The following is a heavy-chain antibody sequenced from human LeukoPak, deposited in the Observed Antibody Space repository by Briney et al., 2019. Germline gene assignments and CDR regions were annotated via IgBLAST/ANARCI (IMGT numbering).Heavy chain of an antibody. CDR1: GFTFSSYG. V-gene: IGHV3-33*01. CDR2: IWYDGGNK. J-gene: IGHJ3*02. Sequence: TGGSLRLSCAASGFTFSSYGMHWVRQCPGKGLEWVAVIWYDGGNKYYADSVKGRFAISRDNSKNTMYLQMNSLRAKDTAVYYCARENLTPRNAFDIWGQGTMVTVSS. CDR3: ARENLTPRNAFDI.